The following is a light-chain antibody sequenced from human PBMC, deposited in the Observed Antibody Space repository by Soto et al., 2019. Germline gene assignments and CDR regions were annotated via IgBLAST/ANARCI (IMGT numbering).Light chain of an antibody. CDR3: QKYNTAPWT. J-gene: IGKJ1*01. CDR2: TAS. V-gene: IGKV1-27*01. Sequence: DIQMTQSPSSLSASVGDRVTITCRASQDISHYLAWYQQKPGKVPKLLIFTASTLQSGVPSRFSGSGSGTDFTLTISSLQPDDVATYYCQKYNTAPWTFGQGTKVDIK. CDR1: QDISHY.